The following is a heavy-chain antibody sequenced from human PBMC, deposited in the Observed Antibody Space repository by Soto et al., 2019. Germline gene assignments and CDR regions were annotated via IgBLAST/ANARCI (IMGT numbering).Heavy chain of an antibody. Sequence: QVQLQESGPGLVKPSQTLSLTCTVSGGSISSGGYYWSWIRQHPRKGLEWIGSIYYSGSTYYNPSLKSGVTISVETSKNQSSPELSSVTAADTAVDYCARGVLHWGQGTLVTVSS. J-gene: IGHJ4*02. D-gene: IGHD3-16*01. V-gene: IGHV4-31*03. CDR3: ARGVLH. CDR1: GGSISSGGYY. CDR2: IYYSGST.